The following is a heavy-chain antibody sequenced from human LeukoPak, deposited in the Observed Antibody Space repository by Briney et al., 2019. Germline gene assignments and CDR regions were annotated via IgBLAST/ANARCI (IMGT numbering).Heavy chain of an antibody. CDR1: GFTFSSYA. J-gene: IGHJ4*02. CDR3: ARDLSVVVVVAAPDY. Sequence: GRSLRLSCAASGFTFSSYAMHWVRQAPGKGLEWVAVISYDGSNKYYADSVKGRFTISRDNSKNTLYLQMNSLRAEDTAVYYCARDLSVVVVVAAPDYWGQGTLVTVSS. CDR2: ISYDGSNK. D-gene: IGHD2-15*01. V-gene: IGHV3-30*04.